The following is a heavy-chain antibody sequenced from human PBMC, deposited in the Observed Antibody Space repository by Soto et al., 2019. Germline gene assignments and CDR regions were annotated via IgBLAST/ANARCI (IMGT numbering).Heavy chain of an antibody. J-gene: IGHJ4*02. V-gene: IGHV3-23*01. D-gene: IGHD6-19*01. CDR1: GFTFSNYV. CDR2: IRFSVSDT. Sequence: EVQLLESGGGLVQPGGSLRLSCAASGFTFSNYVMTWLRQAPGKGLEWVSSIRFSVSDTFYADSVKGRFTVSRDNSKNTLFLQMNSLRAEDTAVYYCAKTDKFSSDSSGWATRFDYWGQGTRVTVSS. CDR3: AKTDKFSSDSSGWATRFDY.